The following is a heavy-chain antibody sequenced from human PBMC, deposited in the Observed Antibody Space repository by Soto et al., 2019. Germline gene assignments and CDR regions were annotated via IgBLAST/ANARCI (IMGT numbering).Heavy chain of an antibody. CDR1: GFRLSDYE. Sequence: GGSLRLSCAVSGFRLSDYEMSWIRQAPGKGPEWVSFISRSGDTIYYVDSVKGRFSISRDNAKNSVYLQVRSLRVEDTAAYFGARSSGWFEADAFDLCGQGTIVTVSS. CDR3: ARSSGWFEADAFDL. D-gene: IGHD3-22*01. CDR2: ISRSGDTI. V-gene: IGHV3-11*01. J-gene: IGHJ3*01.